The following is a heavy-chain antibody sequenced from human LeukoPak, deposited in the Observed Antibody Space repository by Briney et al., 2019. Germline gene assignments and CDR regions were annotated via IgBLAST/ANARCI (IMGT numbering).Heavy chain of an antibody. CDR2: IYGGGST. CDR3: AGEGYYYDSSGYPRPFDY. D-gene: IGHD3-22*01. J-gene: IGHJ4*02. Sequence: GGSLRLSCAASGFTVSSNYMSWVRQAPGKGLEWVSVIYGGGSTYYADSVKGRFTISRDNSKNTLYLQMNSLRAEDTAVYYCAGEGYYYDSSGYPRPFDYWGQGTLVTVSS. V-gene: IGHV3-53*01. CDR1: GFTVSSNY.